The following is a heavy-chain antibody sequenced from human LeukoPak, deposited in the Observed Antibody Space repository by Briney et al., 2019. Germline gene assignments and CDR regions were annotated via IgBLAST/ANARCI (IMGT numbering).Heavy chain of an antibody. Sequence: PGRSLRLSCAASGFTFSSYGMHWVRQAPGKGLEWVAVISYDGSNKYYADSVKGRFTISRDNSKNTLYLQMNSLRAEDTAVYYCAKQGTFGEFIPPLDYWGQGTLVTVSS. D-gene: IGHD3-10*01. J-gene: IGHJ4*02. CDR1: GFTFSSYG. CDR3: AKQGTFGEFIPPLDY. V-gene: IGHV3-30*18. CDR2: ISYDGSNK.